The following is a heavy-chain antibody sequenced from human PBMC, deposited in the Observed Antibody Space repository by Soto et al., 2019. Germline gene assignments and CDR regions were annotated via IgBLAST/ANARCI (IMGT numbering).Heavy chain of an antibody. CDR3: ERAPKVSGSAQTRTDF. V-gene: IGHV4-61*01. CDR2: IYNTGAT. J-gene: IGHJ4*02. D-gene: IGHD6-6*01. CDR1: GGYVSGGSYY. Sequence: PSDTVSLTCTVSGGYVSGGSYYWSWIRQSPGKGLEWIGDIYNTGATKYNATIKRRVTISVDTSKNQFSLRLNSVTAADTAVYYCERAPKVSGSAQTRTDFWGQGSLVTVSS.